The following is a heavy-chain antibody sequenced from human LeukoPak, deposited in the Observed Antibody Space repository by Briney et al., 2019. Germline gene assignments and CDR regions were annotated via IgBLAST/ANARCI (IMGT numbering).Heavy chain of an antibody. D-gene: IGHD6-19*01. Sequence: SETLSLTCTVSGDSISRYYWSWIRQPPGKGLEWIGYIFYSGSTNYNPSLESRVTISVDTSKNQFSLKLSSVTAADTAVYYCARITVGGWYDYRGQGTLVTVSS. CDR1: GDSISRYY. J-gene: IGHJ4*02. CDR2: IFYSGST. CDR3: ARITVGGWYDY. V-gene: IGHV4-59*01.